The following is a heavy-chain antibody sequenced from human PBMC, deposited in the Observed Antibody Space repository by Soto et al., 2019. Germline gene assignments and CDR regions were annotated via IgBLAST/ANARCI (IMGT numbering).Heavy chain of an antibody. CDR3: ARHEQFYYHYYCMDV. CDR1: GFSFTTYW. J-gene: IGHJ6*02. Sequence: GESLKISCKASGFSFTTYWIAWVRQVPGKGLEWVGIISPGDSDTRYSPSFQGQVTISADRSITTAYLQWSSLKASDTAIYYCARHEQFYYHYYCMDVWGQGTTVTVSS. V-gene: IGHV5-51*01. CDR2: ISPGDSDT. D-gene: IGHD6-19*01.